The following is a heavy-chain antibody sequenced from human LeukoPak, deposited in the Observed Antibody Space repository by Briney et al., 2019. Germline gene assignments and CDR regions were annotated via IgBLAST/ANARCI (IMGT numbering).Heavy chain of an antibody. D-gene: IGHD1-26*01. CDR1: GGSISSSSYY. V-gene: IGHV4-39*01. Sequence: SETLSLACTVSGGSISSSSYYCGWIRQPPGKGLEWIGSIYYSGSTYYNPSLKSRVTISVDPSKNQFSLKLSSVTAADTAVYYCARATYSGAALPYFVYWGQGTLVTVSS. CDR2: IYYSGST. J-gene: IGHJ4*02. CDR3: ARATYSGAALPYFVY.